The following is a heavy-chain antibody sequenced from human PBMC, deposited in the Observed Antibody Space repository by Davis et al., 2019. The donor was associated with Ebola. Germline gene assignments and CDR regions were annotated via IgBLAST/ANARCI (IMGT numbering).Heavy chain of an antibody. D-gene: IGHD3-22*01. CDR2: IWYDGSNK. CDR1: GFTFSSYG. J-gene: IGHJ3*02. Sequence: GGSLRLSCAASGFTFSSYGMHWVRQAPGKGLEWVAVIWYDGSNKYYADSVKGRFTISRDNSKNTLYLQMNSLRAEDTAVYYCARDESYYDSSGYYQVGAFDIWGQGTMVTVSS. V-gene: IGHV3-33*01. CDR3: ARDESYYDSSGYYQVGAFDI.